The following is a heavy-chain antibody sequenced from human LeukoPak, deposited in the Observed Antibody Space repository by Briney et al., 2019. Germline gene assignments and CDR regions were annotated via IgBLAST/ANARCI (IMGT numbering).Heavy chain of an antibody. Sequence: GGSLRLSCAASGFTFSSYGMHWVRQASGKGLEWVAFIRYDGSNKYYADSVKGRFTISRDNSKNTLYLQMNSLRAEDTAVYYCAKEAVAGRYYFDYWGQGTLVTVSS. CDR3: AKEAVAGRYYFDY. CDR1: GFTFSSYG. V-gene: IGHV3-30*02. J-gene: IGHJ4*02. D-gene: IGHD6-19*01. CDR2: IRYDGSNK.